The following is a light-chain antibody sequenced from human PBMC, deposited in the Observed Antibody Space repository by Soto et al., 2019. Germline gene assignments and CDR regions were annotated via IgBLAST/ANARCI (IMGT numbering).Light chain of an antibody. V-gene: IGKV3-11*01. CDR1: QRIGSY. CDR3: QQRSNWPPTWT. J-gene: IGKJ1*01. CDR2: DAS. Sequence: EIVLTQSPGTLSLSPGERATLSCRASQRIGSYLAWYQQKPGQAPRLLIYDASNRATGIPARFSGSGSGTDFTLTISSREPEDFAVYYCQQRSNWPPTWTFGQGTKVEIK.